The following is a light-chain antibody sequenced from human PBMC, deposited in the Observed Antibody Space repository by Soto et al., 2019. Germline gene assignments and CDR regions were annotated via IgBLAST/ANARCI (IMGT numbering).Light chain of an antibody. CDR3: QQYSHWPLT. CDR2: AAS. V-gene: IGKV3-15*01. Sequence: EIVMTQSPGTLSVSPGGRATLSCRASQSVGNNLAWYQQKPGQAPRLLIYAASSRATGISARFTGSGSVTEFTLTDDSLQSEYFAVYFCQQYSHWPLTSGGGTKVEIK. J-gene: IGKJ4*01. CDR1: QSVGNN.